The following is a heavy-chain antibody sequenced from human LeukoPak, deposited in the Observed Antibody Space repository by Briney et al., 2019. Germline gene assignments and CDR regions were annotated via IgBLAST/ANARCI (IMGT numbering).Heavy chain of an antibody. CDR2: LSSGAPP. CDR3: ARDTAPSHYYDSSGYKGIVGAFDI. J-gene: IGHJ3*02. D-gene: IGHD3-22*01. Sequence: GGSLRLSCAASGFTFSSYAMSWVRQAPGKGLEWVSALSSGAPPYYSDSVKGRFSISRDNSKNTVYLQVNSLRAEDTAVYYCARDTAPSHYYDSSGYKGIVGAFDIRGQGTMVTVSS. V-gene: IGHV3-23*01. CDR1: GFTFSSYA.